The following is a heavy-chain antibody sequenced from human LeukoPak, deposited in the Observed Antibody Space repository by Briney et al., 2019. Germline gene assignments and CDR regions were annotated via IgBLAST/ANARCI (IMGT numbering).Heavy chain of an antibody. CDR2: IKQDGSEK. D-gene: IGHD1-26*01. CDR1: GFTFSSYW. V-gene: IGHV3-7*01. J-gene: IGHJ4*02. CDR3: AKIGSGSYAGDLDY. Sequence: GGSLRLSCAASGFTFSSYWMSWVRQAPGKGLEWVANIKQDGSEKYYADSVKGRFTISRDNSKNTLYLQMNSLRAEDTAVYYCAKIGSGSYAGDLDYWGQGTLVTVSS.